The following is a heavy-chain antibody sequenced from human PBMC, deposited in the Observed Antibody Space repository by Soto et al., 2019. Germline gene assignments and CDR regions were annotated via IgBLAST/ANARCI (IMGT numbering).Heavy chain of an antibody. CDR2: ISGSGGST. CDR3: AISQNSITIFGVVRFDY. V-gene: IGHV3-23*01. D-gene: IGHD3-3*01. CDR1: GFTFSSYA. J-gene: IGHJ4*02. Sequence: PGGSLRLSCAASGFTFSSYAMSWVRQAPGKGLEWVSAISGSGGSTYYADSVKGRFTISRDNSKNTLYLQMNSLRAEDTAVYYCAISQNSITIFGVVRFDYWGQGTLVTVSS.